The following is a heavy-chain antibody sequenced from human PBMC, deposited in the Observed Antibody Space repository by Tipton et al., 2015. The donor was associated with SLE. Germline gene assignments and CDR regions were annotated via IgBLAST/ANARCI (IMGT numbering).Heavy chain of an antibody. CDR2: VYATGST. J-gene: IGHJ4*02. D-gene: IGHD1-14*01. CDR3: ARARRTTSSHFDY. Sequence: TLSLTCTVSGDSFSSTTYYWSWIRQPAGKGLEWIGRVYATGSTYYNPSLESRLTISIDTSKNQFSLRLTSMTPADTALYYCARARRTTSSHFDYWGQGTLVTVSS. CDR1: GDSFSSTTYY. V-gene: IGHV4-61*02.